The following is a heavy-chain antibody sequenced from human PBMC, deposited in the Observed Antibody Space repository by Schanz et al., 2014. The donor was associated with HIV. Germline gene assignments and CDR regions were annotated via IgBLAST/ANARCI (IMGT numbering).Heavy chain of an antibody. CDR3: AKTIIPTDWAPYTYSFDY. CDR2: IGSGGGRT. Sequence: EVQLVESGGGWVQPGRSLRLSCITSGFTFDDCAMHWVRQAPGKGLEWVSLIGSGGGRTYYADSVKGRVTISRDNSKNTLFLQMNSLRAEDTAVYYCAKTIIPTDWAPYTYSFDYWGQGTRVTVSS. CDR1: GFTFDDCA. V-gene: IGHV3-23*04. D-gene: IGHD3-16*01. J-gene: IGHJ4*02.